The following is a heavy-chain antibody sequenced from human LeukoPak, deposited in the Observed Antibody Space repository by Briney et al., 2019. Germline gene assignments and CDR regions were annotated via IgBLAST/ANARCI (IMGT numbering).Heavy chain of an antibody. Sequence: SVKVSCKASGGTFSSYTISWVRQAPGQGLEWMGRIILILGIANYAQKFQGRVTITADKSTSTAYMELSSLRSEDTAVYYCARDSDTAPFDPWGQGTLVTVSS. CDR3: ARDSDTAPFDP. D-gene: IGHD5-18*01. J-gene: IGHJ5*02. V-gene: IGHV1-69*04. CDR1: GGTFSSYT. CDR2: IILILGIA.